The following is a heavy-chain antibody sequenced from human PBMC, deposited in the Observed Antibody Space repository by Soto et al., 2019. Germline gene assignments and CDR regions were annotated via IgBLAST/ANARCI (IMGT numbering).Heavy chain of an antibody. J-gene: IGHJ4*02. CDR3: AREMGGSIDY. Sequence: QLQLQESGPGLVKPSETLSLTCTVSGGSISSSSYYWGWIRQPPGKGLEWIGTIYHSGSTYYKPSLKSRVTISVDTSKNQFSLKLNPVTAADTAIYYCAREMGGSIDYWGQGTLVTVSS. CDR2: IYHSGST. CDR1: GGSISSSSYY. D-gene: IGHD1-26*01. V-gene: IGHV4-39*01.